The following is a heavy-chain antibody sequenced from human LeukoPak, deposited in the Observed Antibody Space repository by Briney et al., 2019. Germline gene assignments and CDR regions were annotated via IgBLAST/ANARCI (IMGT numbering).Heavy chain of an antibody. J-gene: IGHJ6*02. CDR2: INPNSGGT. Sequence: GASVKVSCKASGYTFTGYYMHWVRQAPGQGLEWMGWINPNSGGTNYAQKFQGRVTMTRDTSISTAYMELSRLRSDDTAVYYCAGANPYYYGSGTKNKRNYYYYGMDVWGQGTTVTVSS. D-gene: IGHD3-10*01. V-gene: IGHV1-2*02. CDR1: GYTFTGYY. CDR3: AGANPYYYGSGTKNKRNYYYYGMDV.